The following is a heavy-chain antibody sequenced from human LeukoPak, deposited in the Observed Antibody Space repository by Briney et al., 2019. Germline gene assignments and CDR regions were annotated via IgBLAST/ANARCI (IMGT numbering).Heavy chain of an antibody. CDR1: GFTFSGSA. J-gene: IGHJ3*02. CDR2: IRSKANSYAT. V-gene: IGHV3-73*01. Sequence: GGSLRLSCAASGFTFSGSAMHWVRQASGKGLEWVGRIRSKANSYATAYAASVKGRVTISRDDSKNTAYLQMNSLKTEDTAVYYCTTLYDSSGYPTFGAFDIWGQGTMVTVSS. CDR3: TTLYDSSGYPTFGAFDI. D-gene: IGHD3-22*01.